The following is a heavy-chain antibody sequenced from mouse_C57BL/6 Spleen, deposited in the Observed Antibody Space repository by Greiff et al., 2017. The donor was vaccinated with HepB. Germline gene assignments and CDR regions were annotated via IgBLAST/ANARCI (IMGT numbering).Heavy chain of an antibody. CDR3: ASEDSSWFAY. D-gene: IGHD3-3*01. V-gene: IGHV1-9*01. CDR1: GYTFTGYW. Sequence: QVQLQQSGAELMKPGASVKLSCKATGYTFTGYWIAWVKQRPGHGLEWIGGILPGSGSTNYTKKFKGKATFTADTSSNTAYMQLSSLTTEDSAIYYCASEDSSWFAYWGQGTLVTVSA. CDR2: ILPGSGST. J-gene: IGHJ3*01.